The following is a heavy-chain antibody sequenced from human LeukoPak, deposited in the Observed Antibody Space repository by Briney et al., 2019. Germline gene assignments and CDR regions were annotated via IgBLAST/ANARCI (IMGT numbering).Heavy chain of an antibody. J-gene: IGHJ2*01. V-gene: IGHV3-33*01. D-gene: IGHD3-10*01. Sequence: GRSLRLSCAASGFTFSSYGMHWVRQAPGKGLEWVRVIFYDGNNKYYADSVKGRFTISRDNSKNTLYLQMNSLRADDTAVYYCARDRYYGSGINWYFDLWGRGTLVTVSS. CDR3: ARDRYYGSGINWYFDL. CDR1: GFTFSSYG. CDR2: IFYDGNNK.